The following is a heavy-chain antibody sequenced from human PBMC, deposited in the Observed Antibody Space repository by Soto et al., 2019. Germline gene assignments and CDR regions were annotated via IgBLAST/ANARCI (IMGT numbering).Heavy chain of an antibody. CDR1: GGSFSDHY. D-gene: IGHD2-15*01. J-gene: IGHJ4*02. CDR2: VNHRGST. Sequence: SETLSLTCAVYGGSFSDHYWSWIRQPPGKGLEWIGEVNHRGSTNYNPSLMSRATISADTSKNQFSLKVRSVTAADTAVYYCARGMSMRVVVQRDAPDKYHFDSWGRGTLVTVSS. V-gene: IGHV4-34*01. CDR3: ARGMSMRVVVQRDAPDKYHFDS.